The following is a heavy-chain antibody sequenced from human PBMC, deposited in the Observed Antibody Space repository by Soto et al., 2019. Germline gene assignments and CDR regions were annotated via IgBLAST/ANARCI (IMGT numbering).Heavy chain of an antibody. Sequence: GGSLRLSFAASGFTVISNYMSWVRQAPGKGLEWVSVIYSGGSTYYADSVKGRFTISRDNSKNTLYLQMNSLRAEDTAVYYCARDIPDYYGMDVWGQGTTVTVSS. V-gene: IGHV3-53*01. CDR2: IYSGGST. CDR1: GFTVISNY. J-gene: IGHJ6*02. CDR3: ARDIPDYYGMDV. D-gene: IGHD2-21*01.